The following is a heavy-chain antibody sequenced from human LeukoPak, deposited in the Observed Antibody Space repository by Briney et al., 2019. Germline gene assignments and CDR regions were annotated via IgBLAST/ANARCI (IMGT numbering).Heavy chain of an antibody. Sequence: ASVKVSCKTSGYTFTSYGISWVRQAPGQGLDWMGWISAYNGNTNYAQNLQGRVTMTTDTSTSTAYRELRSLRSDDTAVYYCARDRGTAVTVFDYWGQGTLVTVSS. CDR3: ARDRGTAVTVFDY. V-gene: IGHV1-18*01. D-gene: IGHD4-17*01. J-gene: IGHJ4*02. CDR2: ISAYNGNT. CDR1: GYTFTSYG.